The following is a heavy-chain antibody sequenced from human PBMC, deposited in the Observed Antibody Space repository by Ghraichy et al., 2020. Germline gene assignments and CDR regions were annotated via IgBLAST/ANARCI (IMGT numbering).Heavy chain of an antibody. D-gene: IGHD4-17*01. V-gene: IGHV4-31*03. CDR2: TYYSGAT. CDR3: ARGPDYAKAGY. CDR1: GGSINTVDHY. Sequence: SETLSLTCTVSGGSINTVDHYWTWICQHPGKGLEWIGYTYYSGATYYNPSLKSRLTISVDTSNNQFSLKLSAVTAADTAVYYCARGPDYAKAGYWGQGTLVTVSS. J-gene: IGHJ4*02.